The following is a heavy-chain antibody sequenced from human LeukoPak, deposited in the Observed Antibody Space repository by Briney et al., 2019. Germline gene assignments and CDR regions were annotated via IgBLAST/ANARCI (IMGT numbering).Heavy chain of an antibody. CDR1: GYTFTSYG. CDR3: AREESVVPAMNYFDY. Sequence: ASVKVSGKASGYTFTSYGISWVRQAPGQGLEWMGWISAYNGNTNYAQKLQGRVTMTTDTSTSTAYMELRSLRSDDTAVYYCAREESVVPAMNYFDYWGQGTLVTVSS. V-gene: IGHV1-18*01. D-gene: IGHD2-2*01. J-gene: IGHJ4*02. CDR2: ISAYNGNT.